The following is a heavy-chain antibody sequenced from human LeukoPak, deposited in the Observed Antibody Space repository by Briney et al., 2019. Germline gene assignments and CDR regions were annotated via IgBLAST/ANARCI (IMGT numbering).Heavy chain of an antibody. Sequence: KPSETLSLTCTVAGGSISSYYWSWIRQPAGNGLEWIGRIYTSGSTNYNPSLKSRVTMSVDTSKNQFSLKLSSVTAADTAVYYCARVYYYDSSGYYFDYWGQGTLVTVSS. J-gene: IGHJ4*02. CDR3: ARVYYYDSSGYYFDY. D-gene: IGHD3-22*01. CDR1: GGSISSYY. V-gene: IGHV4-4*07. CDR2: IYTSGST.